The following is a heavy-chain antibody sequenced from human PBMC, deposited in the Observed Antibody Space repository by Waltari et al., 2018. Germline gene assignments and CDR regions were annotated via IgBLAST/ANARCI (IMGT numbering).Heavy chain of an antibody. CDR2: IIPISGTA. J-gene: IGHJ4*02. V-gene: IGHV1-69*13. Sequence: QVQLVQSGAEVKKPGSSVKVSCKASGGTFSSYAISWVRQAPGQGLEWMGGIIPISGTANYAQKFQGGVTMTADESTSTAYMELSSLISEDTAVYYCARGYQSSGWHYYFDYWGQGTLVTVSS. CDR3: ARGYQSSGWHYYFDY. CDR1: GGTFSSYA. D-gene: IGHD6-19*01.